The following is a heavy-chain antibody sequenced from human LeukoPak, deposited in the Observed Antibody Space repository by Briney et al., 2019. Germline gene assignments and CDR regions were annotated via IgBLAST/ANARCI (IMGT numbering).Heavy chain of an antibody. CDR2: IKQDGSEK. J-gene: IGHJ6*02. Sequence: GGSLRLSCAASGFTFSSYWMSWVRQAPGKGLEWVANIKQDGSEKYYVEAVEGRFSISRDNAKNSLFLQMNSLRADDTAMYYCARRLMDTAMAYYYYYALDVWGQGTTVTVSS. CDR3: ARRLMDTAMAYYYYYALDV. CDR1: GFTFSSYW. D-gene: IGHD5-18*01. V-gene: IGHV3-7*01.